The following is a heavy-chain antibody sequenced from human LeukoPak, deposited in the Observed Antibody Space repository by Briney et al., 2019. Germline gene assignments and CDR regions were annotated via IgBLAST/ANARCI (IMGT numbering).Heavy chain of an antibody. J-gene: IGHJ4*02. CDR1: GFTFSSYA. D-gene: IGHD3-10*01. CDR2: ISNDGNNK. V-gene: IGHV3-30-3*01. CDR3: ARAEHYSGSGSYYNDPDY. Sequence: GGSLRLSCAASGFTFSSYAMHWVRQAPGKGLEWVAVISNDGNNKYYADSVKGRFTISRDNSKNTLYLQMNSLRAEDTAVYYCARAEHYSGSGSYYNDPDYWGQGTLVTVSS.